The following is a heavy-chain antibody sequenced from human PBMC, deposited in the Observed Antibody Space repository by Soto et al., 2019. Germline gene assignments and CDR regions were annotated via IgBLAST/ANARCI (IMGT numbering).Heavy chain of an antibody. CDR1: GFTFNAYS. Sequence: GGSLRLSCEASGFTFNAYSMHWVRQPPGKGLEWLAAIWYDGTQKYYADSVKGRLIISRDNSKKTLYLEMNSLRAEDTAVYYCARAGGTTVTGLWHFDSWGQGTLVTVSS. J-gene: IGHJ4*02. D-gene: IGHD4-17*01. CDR2: IWYDGTQK. V-gene: IGHV3-33*01. CDR3: ARAGGTTVTGLWHFDS.